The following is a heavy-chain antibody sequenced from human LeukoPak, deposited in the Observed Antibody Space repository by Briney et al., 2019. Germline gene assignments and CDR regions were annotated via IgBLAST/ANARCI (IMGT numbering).Heavy chain of an antibody. J-gene: IGHJ6*03. Sequence: GASVKVSCKASGYTFTSYYMHWVRQAPGQGLEWMGIINPSGGSTSYAQKFQGRVTMTRDTSISTAYMELSRLKSDDTAVYYCARDEYYMDVWGKGTTVIVSS. V-gene: IGHV1-46*01. CDR2: INPSGGST. CDR3: ARDEYYMDV. CDR1: GYTFTSYY.